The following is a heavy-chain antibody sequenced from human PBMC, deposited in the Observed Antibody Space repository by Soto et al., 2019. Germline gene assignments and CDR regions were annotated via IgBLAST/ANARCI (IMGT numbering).Heavy chain of an antibody. CDR1: GFTFSSYG. CDR3: AKDYSGSYSPDRYYYYYGMDV. Sequence: PGGSLRLSCAASGFTFSSYGMHWVRQAPGKGLEWVAVISYDGSNKYYADSVKGRFTISRDNSKNTLYLQMNSLRAEDTAVYYCAKDYSGSYSPDRYYYYYGMDVWGQGTTVTVSS. J-gene: IGHJ6*02. CDR2: ISYDGSNK. D-gene: IGHD1-26*01. V-gene: IGHV3-30*18.